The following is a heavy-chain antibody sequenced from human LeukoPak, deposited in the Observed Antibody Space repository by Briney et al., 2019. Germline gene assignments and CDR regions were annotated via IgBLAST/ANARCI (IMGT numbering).Heavy chain of an antibody. CDR2: ISGSGGST. CDR1: GFTFSSYA. Sequence: PGRSLRLSCAASGFTFSSYAMSWVRQAPGKGLEWVSAISGSGGSTYYADSVKGRFTISRDNSKNTLYLQMNSLRAEDTAVYYCAKGTGYSSGWPQTFDYWGQGTLVTVSS. J-gene: IGHJ4*02. D-gene: IGHD6-19*01. CDR3: AKGTGYSSGWPQTFDY. V-gene: IGHV3-23*01.